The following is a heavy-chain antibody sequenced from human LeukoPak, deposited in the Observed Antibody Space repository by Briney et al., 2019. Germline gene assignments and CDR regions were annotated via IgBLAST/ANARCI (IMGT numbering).Heavy chain of an antibody. CDR2: ISYSGST. J-gene: IGHJ4*02. V-gene: IGHV4-39*07. Sequence: SETLSLTCSVSGDPITSTSHYWGWIRQPPGKGLEWIGSISYSGSTFYNPSLKSRVTMSVDTSKNQFSLKLSSVTAADTAVYYCARGGYCGGDCYVDYWGQGTLVTVSS. CDR1: GDPITSTSHY. D-gene: IGHD2-21*02. CDR3: ARGGYCGGDCYVDY.